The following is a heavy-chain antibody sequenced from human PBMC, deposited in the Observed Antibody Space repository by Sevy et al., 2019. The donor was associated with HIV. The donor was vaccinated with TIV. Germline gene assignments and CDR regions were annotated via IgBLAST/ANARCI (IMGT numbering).Heavy chain of an antibody. CDR2: ISGNGDYT. D-gene: IGHD5-18*01. J-gene: IGHJ4*02. CDR1: GFTFNSFA. Sequence: GGSLRLSCAASGFTFNSFAMGWVRQAPGKGLDWISVISGNGDYTYYADSVKGRFTISRDNSKNTLFLQMNSLRAEDTAIFYCAKKMGGGSGMAFLVDFWGQGTLVTVSS. V-gene: IGHV3-23*01. CDR3: AKKMGGGSGMAFLVDF.